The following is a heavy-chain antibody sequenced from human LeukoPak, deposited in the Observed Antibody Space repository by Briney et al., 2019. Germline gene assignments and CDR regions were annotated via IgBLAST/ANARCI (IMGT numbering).Heavy chain of an antibody. Sequence: PGGSXRLSXXXXXXXFSSYAMSWVRQTPGKGLQWVSAVSGSGGSTYYADSVKGRFTISRDNSQNTLYLQMNSLRAEDTAVYYCAKVGATQDFWGQGTLVTVSS. CDR2: VSGSGGST. J-gene: IGHJ4*02. CDR3: AKVGATQDF. CDR1: XXXFSSYA. V-gene: IGHV3-23*01. D-gene: IGHD2-15*01.